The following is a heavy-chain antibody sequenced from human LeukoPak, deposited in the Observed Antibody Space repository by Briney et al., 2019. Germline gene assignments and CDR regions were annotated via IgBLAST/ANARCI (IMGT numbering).Heavy chain of an antibody. J-gene: IGHJ4*02. CDR1: GGSFSGYY. D-gene: IGHD3-22*01. V-gene: IGHV4-34*01. CDR3: ARVKRSRGYSLDY. CDR2: INHSGST. Sequence: MSSETPSLTCAVYGGSFSGYYWSWIRQPPGKGLEWIGEINHSGSTNYNPSLKSRVTISVDTSKNQFSLKLSSVTAADTAVYYCARVKRSRGYSLDYWGQGTLVTVSS.